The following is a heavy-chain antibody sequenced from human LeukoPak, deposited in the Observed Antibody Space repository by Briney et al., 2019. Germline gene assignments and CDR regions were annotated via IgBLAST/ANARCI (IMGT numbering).Heavy chain of an antibody. J-gene: IGHJ4*02. D-gene: IGHD1-26*01. CDR2: ISTYNGNT. CDR1: GYTFTSFG. CDR3: ARGPATRGVGATSY. Sequence: ASVKVSCKASGYTFTSFGVSWVRQAPGQGLEWMGWISTYNGNTNYAQKLQGRVTMTTGTSTNTAYMELRSLRSDDTAVYYCARGPATRGVGATSYWGQGTLVTVSS. V-gene: IGHV1-18*01.